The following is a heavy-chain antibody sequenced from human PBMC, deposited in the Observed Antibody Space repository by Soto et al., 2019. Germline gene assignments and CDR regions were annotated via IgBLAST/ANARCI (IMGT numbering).Heavy chain of an antibody. Sequence: QVQLVQSGAEVKQPGSSVKVSCKASGGTFSSYTISWVRQAPGQGLEWMGRIIPILGIAKYAQKFQCTVTITADKSTSTAYMELSSLRSEDTAVYYCARLQVAYVAFDIWGQGTVVTVSS. CDR2: IIPILGIA. V-gene: IGHV1-69*02. D-gene: IGHD5-12*01. CDR1: GGTFSSYT. CDR3: ARLQVAYVAFDI. J-gene: IGHJ3*02.